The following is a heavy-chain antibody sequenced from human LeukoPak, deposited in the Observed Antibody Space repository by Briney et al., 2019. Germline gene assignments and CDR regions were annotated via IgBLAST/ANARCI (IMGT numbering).Heavy chain of an antibody. D-gene: IGHD2-2*01. CDR1: GGSFSGYY. CDR3: ARDLRDIVVVPAASPAFDI. J-gene: IGHJ3*02. V-gene: IGHV4-34*01. Sequence: SETLSLTCAVYGGSFSGYYWSWIRQPPGKGLEWIGEINHSGSTNYNPSLKSRVTMSVDTSKNQFSLKLSSVTAADTAVYYCARDLRDIVVVPAASPAFDIWGQGTMVTVSS. CDR2: INHSGST.